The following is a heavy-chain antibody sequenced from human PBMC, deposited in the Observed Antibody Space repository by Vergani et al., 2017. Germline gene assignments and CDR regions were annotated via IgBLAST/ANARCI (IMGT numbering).Heavy chain of an antibody. D-gene: IGHD1-26*01. CDR2: IYYSGTS. Sequence: QVHLQESGPGPVRPSQTLSLTCSVSGAPISGSAYYWSWIRQHPGKGLEWLGNIYYSGTSYYNPSLKSRISMSVDTSQNHFSLKLNSVTAADAAIYYCARVTRQLMGETLDALDIWGKGTMVNVSS. J-gene: IGHJ3*02. CDR1: GAPISGSAYY. V-gene: IGHV4-31*03. CDR3: ARVTRQLMGETLDALDI.